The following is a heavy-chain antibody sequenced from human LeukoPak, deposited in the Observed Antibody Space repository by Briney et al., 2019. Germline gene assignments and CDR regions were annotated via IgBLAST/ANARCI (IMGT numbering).Heavy chain of an antibody. V-gene: IGHV3-11*03. J-gene: IGHJ3*02. CDR2: MSSSNNFR. CDR1: GFTFSEYY. CDR3: AGPRYYDSSGYYFDI. Sequence: PGGSLRLSCAASGFTFSEYYMSWIRQAPGKGLESVSYMSSSNNFRNYADSVKGRFTISRDNAKNSLYLQMNSLRAEDTAVYYCAGPRYYDSSGYYFDIWGQGTMVTVSS. D-gene: IGHD3-22*01.